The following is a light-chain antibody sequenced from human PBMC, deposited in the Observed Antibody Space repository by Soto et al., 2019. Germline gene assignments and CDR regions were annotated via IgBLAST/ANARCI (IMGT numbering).Light chain of an antibody. J-gene: IGKJ1*01. Sequence: DIQMTQSPSTLSASVGDRVTITCRASQSISSWLAWYQKKPGKAPKLLIYKASSLESGVPSRFSGSGSGTEFTLTLSSLQPDDFATYYCQQYNSYSRTFGQGTKVEIK. CDR2: KAS. CDR3: QQYNSYSRT. V-gene: IGKV1-5*03. CDR1: QSISSW.